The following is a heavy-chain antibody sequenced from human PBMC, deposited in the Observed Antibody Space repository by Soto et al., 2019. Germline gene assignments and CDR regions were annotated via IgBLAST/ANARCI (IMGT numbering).Heavy chain of an antibody. J-gene: IGHJ4*02. D-gene: IGHD6-13*01. V-gene: IGHV3-23*01. CDR3: AKLTAA. CDR1: GFTFSAYV. CDR2: ITSSGGGT. Sequence: PGGSLRLSCAASGFTFSAYVMSWVRQAPGKGLEWVSSITSSGGGTYYADSVKGRFTVSIDNFKNTVYVQMNSLRDEDKAVYYCAKLTAAWGQGTLVTVSS.